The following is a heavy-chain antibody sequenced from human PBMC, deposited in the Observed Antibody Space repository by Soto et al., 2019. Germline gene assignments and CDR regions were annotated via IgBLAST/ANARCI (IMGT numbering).Heavy chain of an antibody. CDR1: GFTFSSYE. J-gene: IGHJ4*02. CDR2: ISSSGSTI. D-gene: IGHD3-22*01. Sequence: SLILSCAASGFTFSSYEMNWVRQAPGKGLEWVSYISSSGSTIYYADSVEGRFTISRDNAKNSLYLQMNSLRAEDTAVYYCARMRSPIVALGGWSDYWGQGT. CDR3: ARMRSPIVALGGWSDY. V-gene: IGHV3-48*03.